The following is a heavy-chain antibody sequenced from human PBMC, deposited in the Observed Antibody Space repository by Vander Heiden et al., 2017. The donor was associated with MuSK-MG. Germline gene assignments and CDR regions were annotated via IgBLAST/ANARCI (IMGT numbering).Heavy chain of an antibody. Sequence: VQLVQSGAEVKTPGASVKVSCNASGYPFPSYAMHWVRQAHGQRLEWMGWINAGNGNTKDSQKFQGRVTMTRDTSASTAYMELSSLRSEDTAVYYGARGVVATFYYYYYMDVWGKGTTVTVSS. J-gene: IGHJ6*03. CDR1: GYPFPSYA. D-gene: IGHD2-15*01. V-gene: IGHV1-3*01. CDR2: INAGNGNT. CDR3: ARGVVATFYYYYYMDV.